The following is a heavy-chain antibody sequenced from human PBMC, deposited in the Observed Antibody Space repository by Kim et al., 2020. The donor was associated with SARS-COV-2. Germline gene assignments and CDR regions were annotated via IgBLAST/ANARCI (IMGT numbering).Heavy chain of an antibody. CDR1: GFTFSSYS. V-gene: IGHV3-21*01. J-gene: IGHJ4*02. Sequence: GGSLRLSCAASGFTFSSYSMNWVRQAPGKGLEWVSSISSSSSSYIYYADSVKGRFTISRDNAKNSLYLQMNSLRAEDTAVYYCARSSKGGLRYFDWLPMHTDYWGQGTLVTVSS. CDR2: ISSSSSSYI. CDR3: ARSSKGGLRYFDWLPMHTDY. D-gene: IGHD3-9*01.